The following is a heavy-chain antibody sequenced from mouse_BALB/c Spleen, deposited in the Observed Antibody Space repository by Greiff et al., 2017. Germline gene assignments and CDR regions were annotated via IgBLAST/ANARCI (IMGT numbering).Heavy chain of an antibody. CDR2: INPSNGRT. J-gene: IGHJ3*01. CDR3: ARGWAY. CDR1: GYTFTSYW. D-gene: IGHD2-3*01. V-gene: IGHV1S81*02. Sequence: QVQLQQSGAELVKPGASVKLSCKASGYTFTSYWMHWVKQRPGQGLEWIGEINPSNGRTNYNEKFKSKATLTVDKSSSTAYMQLSSLTSEDSAVYYCARGWAYWGQGTLVTVSA.